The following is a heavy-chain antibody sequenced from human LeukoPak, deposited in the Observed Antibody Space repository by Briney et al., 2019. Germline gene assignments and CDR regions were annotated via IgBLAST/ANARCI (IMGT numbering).Heavy chain of an antibody. V-gene: IGHV4-4*07. Sequence: SETLSLTCTVSGDSISSFYWTWIRQPAGKGLEWIGRIYTSGSTNYNPSLKSRVTMSVDTSKNQFSLKLSSVTAADTAVYYCARASEDYYYYYMDVWGKGTTVTISS. CDR2: IYTSGST. CDR1: GDSISSFY. CDR3: ARASEDYYYYYMDV. D-gene: IGHD1-14*01. J-gene: IGHJ6*03.